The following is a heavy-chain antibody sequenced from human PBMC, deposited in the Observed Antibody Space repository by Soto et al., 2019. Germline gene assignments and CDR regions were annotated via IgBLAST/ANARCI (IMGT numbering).Heavy chain of an antibody. Sequence: GGSLRLSCAASGFTFSSYDMHWVRQATGKGLEWVSAIGTAGDTYYPGSVKGRFTISRENAKNSLYLQMNSLRAEDTAEYYCARADCGGDCYTPKTYGMDVWGQGTTVTVSS. V-gene: IGHV3-13*01. D-gene: IGHD2-21*02. CDR3: ARADCGGDCYTPKTYGMDV. CDR2: IGTAGDT. CDR1: GFTFSSYD. J-gene: IGHJ6*02.